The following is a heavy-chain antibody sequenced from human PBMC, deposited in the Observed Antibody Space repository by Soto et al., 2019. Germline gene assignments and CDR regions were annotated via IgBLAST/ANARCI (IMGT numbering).Heavy chain of an antibody. Sequence: EVQLVESGGGLVQPGRSLRLSCVASGFTFDEYAMHWVRQAPGKGLEWVSGVSWNSDTIGYADSVKGRFTMSRDNVKNSLYVQMNSLRPEDTALYYCAKVGGLGSYYGWGMDVWGQGTTVTVSS. J-gene: IGHJ6*02. V-gene: IGHV3-9*01. CDR3: AKVGGLGSYYGWGMDV. CDR2: VSWNSDTI. CDR1: GFTFDEYA. D-gene: IGHD3-10*01.